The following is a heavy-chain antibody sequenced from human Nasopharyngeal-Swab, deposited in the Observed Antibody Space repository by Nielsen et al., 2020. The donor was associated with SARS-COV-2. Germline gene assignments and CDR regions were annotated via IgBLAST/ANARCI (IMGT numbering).Heavy chain of an antibody. CDR1: GGSFSGYY. CDR3: ARGRSYSSSWYNYYGMDV. D-gene: IGHD6-13*01. CDR2: INHSGST. J-gene: IGHJ6*02. Sequence: GSLRLSCAVYGGSFSGYYWSWIRQTPGKGLEWIGEINHSGSTNYNPSLKSRVTISVDTSKNQFSLKLSSVTAADTAVYYCARGRSYSSSWYNYYGMDVWGQGTTVTVSS. V-gene: IGHV4-34*01.